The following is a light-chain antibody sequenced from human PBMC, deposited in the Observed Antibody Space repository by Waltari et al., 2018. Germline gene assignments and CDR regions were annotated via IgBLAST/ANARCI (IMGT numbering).Light chain of an antibody. J-gene: IGKJ4*01. Sequence: DIQMTQSPSSLSASVGDRVTLTCQASQDIRNYLNWYQQKPGKAPKLLIYDASNLETGVPSRFSGSGSGTDFTFTISSLQPEDIATYYCQQYVNLPPTFGGGTKVEIK. CDR1: QDIRNY. CDR2: DAS. CDR3: QQYVNLPPT. V-gene: IGKV1-33*01.